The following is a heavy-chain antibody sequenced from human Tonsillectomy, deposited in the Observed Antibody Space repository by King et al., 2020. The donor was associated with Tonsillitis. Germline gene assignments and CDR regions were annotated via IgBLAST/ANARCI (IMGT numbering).Heavy chain of an antibody. CDR1: GFTFDDYA. CDR3: AKDMEAAGRRTLDY. J-gene: IGHJ4*02. V-gene: IGHV3-9*01. D-gene: IGHD6-13*01. Sequence: VQLVESGGGLVQPGRSLRLSCAASGFTFDDYAMHWVRQAPGKGLEWVSGISWNSGSIGYADSVKGRFTISRDNAKNSLYLQMNSLRAEDTALDYCAKDMEAAGRRTLDYWGQGTLVTVSS. CDR2: ISWNSGSI.